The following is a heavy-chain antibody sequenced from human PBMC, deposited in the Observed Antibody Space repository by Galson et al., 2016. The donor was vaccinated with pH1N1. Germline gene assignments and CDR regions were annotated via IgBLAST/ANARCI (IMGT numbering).Heavy chain of an antibody. Sequence: SVKVSCKASRYSLISYYMHWVRQAPGQGLEWMGIIDPGDGGTNYAQKFQGRVTKTRDTSTSTVYMELSSLRYEDTAMYYCVGIKGGAFDIWGQGTTVIVSS. J-gene: IGHJ3*02. CDR1: RYSLISYY. D-gene: IGHD3-16*01. CDR3: VGIKGGAFDI. CDR2: IDPGDGGT. V-gene: IGHV1-46*01.